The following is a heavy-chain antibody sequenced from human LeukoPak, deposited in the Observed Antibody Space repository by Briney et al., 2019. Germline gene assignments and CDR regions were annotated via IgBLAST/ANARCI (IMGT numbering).Heavy chain of an antibody. Sequence: SETLSLTCTVSGGSISSGSYFWSWIRQPAGKRLEWIGRIYTSGSTNYNPSLKSRVTISVDTSKNQFSLKLSSVTAADTAVYYCARRRYYGSGSYRNGWFDPWGQGTLVTVSS. CDR2: IYTSGST. CDR1: GGSISSGSYF. V-gene: IGHV4-61*02. J-gene: IGHJ5*02. CDR3: ARRRYYGSGSYRNGWFDP. D-gene: IGHD3-10*01.